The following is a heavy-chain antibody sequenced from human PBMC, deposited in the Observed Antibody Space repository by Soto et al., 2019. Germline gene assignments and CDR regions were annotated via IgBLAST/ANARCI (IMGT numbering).Heavy chain of an antibody. CDR3: ARDPVPGATVGWFDP. CDR2: ISSTGYTI. J-gene: IGHJ5*02. D-gene: IGHD2-2*01. V-gene: IGHV3-11*04. Sequence: QVQLVESGGGLVKPGGSLRLSCAASGFTFSDYCMSWIRQAPGKGLEWVSYISSTGYTIYYADSVKGRFTISRDNAKNSLFPQLNSLRAKHTAVYYCARDPVPGATVGWFDPWGQRTLVTVSS. CDR1: GFTFSDYC.